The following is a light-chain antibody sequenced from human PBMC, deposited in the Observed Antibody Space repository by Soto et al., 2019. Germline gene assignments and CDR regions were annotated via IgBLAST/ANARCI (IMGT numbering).Light chain of an antibody. Sequence: IKLPQVPSSRASSVEDRMTITCRASQGIVNYVAWDRQKPGKVPKLLIYAASTLQSGVPSRFSGSRSGTDFTLTVSSLQPEDVATYYCQKYNSAPLTFGPGTKVDIK. CDR1: QGIVNY. V-gene: IGKV1-27*01. J-gene: IGKJ3*01. CDR3: QKYNSAPLT. CDR2: AAS.